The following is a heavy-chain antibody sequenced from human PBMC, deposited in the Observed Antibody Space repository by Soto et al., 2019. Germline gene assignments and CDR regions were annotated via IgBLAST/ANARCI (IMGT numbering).Heavy chain of an antibody. V-gene: IGHV4-39*01. D-gene: IGHD3-22*01. CDR1: GGSISSSSYY. Sequence: QLQLQESGPGLVKPSETLSLTCTVSGGSISSSSYYWGWIRQPPGKGLEWIGSIYYSGSTYYNPSLKSRVTISVDTSKNQFSLKLSAVTAADTAVYYCARHAYYYYDSSGLIDYWGQGTLVTVSS. CDR3: ARHAYYYYDSSGLIDY. J-gene: IGHJ4*02. CDR2: IYYSGST.